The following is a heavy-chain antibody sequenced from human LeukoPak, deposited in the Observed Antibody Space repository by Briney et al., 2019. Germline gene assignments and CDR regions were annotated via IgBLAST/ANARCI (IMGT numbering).Heavy chain of an antibody. CDR2: IKSKTDGGTA. Sequence: PGGSPRLSCAASGFAFTNAWMNWVRQAPGKGLEWVGRIKSKTDGGTADYAAPVKGRFTISRDDSKNTLYLQMNSLKTEDTAVYYCTTADSSGRFLIDYWGQGTLVTVSS. CDR3: TTADSSGRFLIDY. CDR1: GFAFTNAW. D-gene: IGHD3-22*01. V-gene: IGHV3-15*07. J-gene: IGHJ4*02.